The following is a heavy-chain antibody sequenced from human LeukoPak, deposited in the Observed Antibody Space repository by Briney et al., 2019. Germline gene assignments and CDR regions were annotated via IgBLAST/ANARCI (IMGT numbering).Heavy chain of an antibody. V-gene: IGHV4-39*07. J-gene: IGHJ4*02. CDR1: GGSISSSSYY. Sequence: PSETLSLTCTVSGGSISSSSYYWGWLRHPPGKGLEWIGSIYYSGSTYCNPSLERRVTISVDTSKNQFSLKPRPVTAADTAVYYCARVRARERYFDYWGQGTLVTVSS. CDR2: IYYSGST. CDR3: ARVRARERYFDY.